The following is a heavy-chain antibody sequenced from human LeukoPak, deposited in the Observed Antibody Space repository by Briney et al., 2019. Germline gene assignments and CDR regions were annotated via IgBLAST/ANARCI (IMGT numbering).Heavy chain of an antibody. D-gene: IGHD6-13*01. CDR2: ISGSGGST. CDR3: AREWVAAAGFNY. Sequence: GGSLRLSCAASGFTFSSYAMSWVRQAPGKGLEWVSGISGSGGSTYYADSVKGRFTISRDNSKNTLYLQMDSLRAEDTAVYYCAREWVAAAGFNYWGQGTLVTVSS. J-gene: IGHJ4*02. V-gene: IGHV3-23*01. CDR1: GFTFSSYA.